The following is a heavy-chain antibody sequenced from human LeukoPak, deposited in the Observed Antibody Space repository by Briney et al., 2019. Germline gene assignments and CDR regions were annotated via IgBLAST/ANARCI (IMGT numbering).Heavy chain of an antibody. CDR2: ISSSSSYI. Sequence: GGSLRLPCAASGFTFSSYSMNWVRQAPGKGLEWVSSISSSSSYIYYADSVKGRFTISRDNAKNSLYLQMNSLRAEDTAVYYCATDATVRYFDWLLPTQFYFDYWGQGTLVTVSS. D-gene: IGHD3-9*01. V-gene: IGHV3-21*01. CDR3: ATDATVRYFDWLLPTQFYFDY. CDR1: GFTFSSYS. J-gene: IGHJ4*02.